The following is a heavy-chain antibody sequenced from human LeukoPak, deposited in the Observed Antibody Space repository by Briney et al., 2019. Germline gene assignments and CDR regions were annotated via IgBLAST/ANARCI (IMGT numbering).Heavy chain of an antibody. J-gene: IGHJ6*03. Sequence: PSETLSLTCIVSGYSISSGYYWGWIRQPPGKGLEWIGNIHYSGNTYYNPSLQSRVSISVDTSKNQFSLKLSSVTAADTAVYYCARVWEYYGSGSPCMDVWGTGTTVTVSS. V-gene: IGHV4-38-2*02. D-gene: IGHD3-10*01. CDR1: GYSISSGYY. CDR3: ARVWEYYGSGSPCMDV. CDR2: IHYSGNT.